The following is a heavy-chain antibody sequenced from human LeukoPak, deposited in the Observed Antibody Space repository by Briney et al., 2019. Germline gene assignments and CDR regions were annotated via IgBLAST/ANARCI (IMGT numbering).Heavy chain of an antibody. J-gene: IGHJ4*02. V-gene: IGHV1-69*05. CDR2: IIPIFGTA. D-gene: IGHD4/OR15-4a*01. CDR1: GGTFSSYA. Sequence: SVKVSCKASGGTFSSYAISWMRQAPGQGLEWMGGIIPIFGTANYAQKFQGRVTITTDESTSTAYMELSSLRSEDTAVYYCARDYGDEHGNDYWGQGTLVTVSS. CDR3: ARDYGDEHGNDY.